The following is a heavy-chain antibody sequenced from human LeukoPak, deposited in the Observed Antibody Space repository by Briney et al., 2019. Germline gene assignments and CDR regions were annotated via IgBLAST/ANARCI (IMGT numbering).Heavy chain of an antibody. J-gene: IGHJ4*02. CDR3: AKGPLDY. CDR1: GFTFSSYA. Sequence: GRSLRLSCAASGFTFSSYAMHWVRQAPGKGLEWVAVISYDGSNKYYADSVKGRFTISRDNSKNTLYLQMNSLRAEDTAVYYCAKGPLDYWGQGTLVTVSS. V-gene: IGHV3-30-3*01. CDR2: ISYDGSNK.